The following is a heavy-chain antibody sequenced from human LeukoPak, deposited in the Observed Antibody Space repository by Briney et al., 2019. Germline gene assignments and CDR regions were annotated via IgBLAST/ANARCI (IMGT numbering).Heavy chain of an antibody. V-gene: IGHV4-34*01. Sequence: SETLSLTCAVYGGSFSGYYWRWIRQPPGKGLEWIGEINHSGSTNYNPSLKSRVTISVDTSKNQFSLKLSSVTAADTAVYYCARWPLWYSSSSGNWFDPWGQGTLVTVSS. CDR3: ARWPLWYSSSSGNWFDP. J-gene: IGHJ5*02. D-gene: IGHD6-13*01. CDR1: GGSFSGYY. CDR2: INHSGST.